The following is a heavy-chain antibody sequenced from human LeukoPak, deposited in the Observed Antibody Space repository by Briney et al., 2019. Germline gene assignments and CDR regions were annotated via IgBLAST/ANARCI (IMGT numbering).Heavy chain of an antibody. D-gene: IGHD6-13*01. CDR3: ARTPSTSETAAGSFDY. J-gene: IGHJ4*02. Sequence: ASVKVSCKASGYTFTSYGISWVRQAPGQGLEWMGWISAYNGNTNYAQKLQGRVTMTTDTSTSTAYMKLRSLRSDDTAMYYCARTPSTSETAAGSFDYWGQGTLVTVSS. CDR2: ISAYNGNT. V-gene: IGHV1-18*01. CDR1: GYTFTSYG.